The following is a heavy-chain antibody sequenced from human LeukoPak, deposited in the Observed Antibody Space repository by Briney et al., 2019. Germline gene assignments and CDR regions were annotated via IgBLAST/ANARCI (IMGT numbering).Heavy chain of an antibody. CDR1: GGSISSSSYY. V-gene: IGHV4-39*07. CDR2: IYYSGST. J-gene: IGHJ4*02. D-gene: IGHD5-24*01. CDR3: ASTWLQSRGIEYYFDY. Sequence: SETLSLTCTVSGGSISSSSYYWGWIRQPPGKGLEWIGSIYYSGSTYYNPSLKSRVTISVDTSKNQFSLKLSSVTAADTAVYYCASTWLQSRGIEYYFDYWGQGTLVTVSS.